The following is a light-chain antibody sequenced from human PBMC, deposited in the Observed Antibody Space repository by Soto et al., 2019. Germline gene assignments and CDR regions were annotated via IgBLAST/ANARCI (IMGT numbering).Light chain of an antibody. CDR3: HSFDTGPLAVI. Sequence: NFMLTQPHSVSESPGKTVTISCTRSSGDIASNFVQWYQQRPGSAPTAVIYEDNQRSSGVPDRFSGSIDSSSNSASLTISGLKTEDEADYYCHSFDTGPLAVIFGGGTKVTVL. CDR2: EDN. CDR1: SGDIASNF. J-gene: IGLJ2*01. V-gene: IGLV6-57*04.